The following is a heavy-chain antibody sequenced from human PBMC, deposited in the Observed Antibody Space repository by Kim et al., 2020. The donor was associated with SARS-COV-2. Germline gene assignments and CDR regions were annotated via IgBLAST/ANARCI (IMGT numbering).Heavy chain of an antibody. D-gene: IGHD3-22*01. V-gene: IGHV3-23*05. CDR1: GFSVSRYA. CDR2: ISNNNGKT. CDR3: AKYHPSSGWPAFEC. Sequence: GGSLRLSCAASGFSVSRYAMSWVRQAPGKGLEWVSAISNNNGKTYYSDSVRGRFTISRDESENTVYLQMNSLRADDTALYYCAKYHPSSGWPAFECWGQGTQLAVSS. J-gene: IGHJ4*02.